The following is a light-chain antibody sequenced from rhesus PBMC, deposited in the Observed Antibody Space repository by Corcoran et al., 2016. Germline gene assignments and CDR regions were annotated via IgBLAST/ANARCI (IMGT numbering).Light chain of an antibody. CDR1: HGISSW. J-gene: IGKJ1*01. V-gene: IGKV1-22*01. CDR3: QQYSSRPWT. CDR2: KAS. Sequence: IQMTQSPSSLSVSVRDTVTITCRASHGISSWLSWYQQSPGKAPKLLSYKASRLQSGVTSKFSGSGSGTDFTLTISSLQSEDFATYSCQQYSSRPWTCGQGTKVELK.